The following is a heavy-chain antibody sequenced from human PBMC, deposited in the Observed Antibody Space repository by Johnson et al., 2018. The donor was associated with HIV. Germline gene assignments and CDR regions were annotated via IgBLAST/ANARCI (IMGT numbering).Heavy chain of an antibody. Sequence: VQLVESGGGLVQPGGSLRLSCAASGFIVSSNCMTWVRQAPGKGLEWVSVIYSGGSTYYVDSVKGRFTISRDNSKNTLSLQMDSLRPEDTAVYYCARDPAYSSTWEGAFDVWGQGTMVTVSS. J-gene: IGHJ3*01. D-gene: IGHD6-19*01. CDR2: IYSGGST. CDR1: GFIVSSNC. V-gene: IGHV3-66*01. CDR3: ARDPAYSSTWEGAFDV.